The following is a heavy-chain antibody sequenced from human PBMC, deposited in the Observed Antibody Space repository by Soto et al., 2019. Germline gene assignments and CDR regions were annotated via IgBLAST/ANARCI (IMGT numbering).Heavy chain of an antibody. J-gene: IGHJ6*02. CDR3: ARAVPHYYYSYGMDV. V-gene: IGHV4-31*03. Sequence: QVQLQESGPGLVKPSQTLSLTCTVSGGSISSGGYYWSWIRQHPGKGLEWIGYIYYSGSTYYNPSLKSRVTISVDTSKNQFSLNLSSVTAADTAVYYCARAVPHYYYSYGMDVWGQGTTVTVSS. CDR1: GGSISSGGYY. CDR2: IYYSGST. D-gene: IGHD2-2*01.